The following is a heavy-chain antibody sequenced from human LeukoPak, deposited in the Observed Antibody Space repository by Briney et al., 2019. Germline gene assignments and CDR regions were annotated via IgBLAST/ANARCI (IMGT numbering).Heavy chain of an antibody. CDR2: ISNSGRN. V-gene: IGHV4-61*02. J-gene: IGHJ6*03. Sequence: SQALSLTCTDSSGFLDSGLFYWTCIRQPAGKGLEWIGRISNSGRNTYNPSLRGRGTITLETSKTYFSMKGTSVTDADTAIYCCARETEDTYCPSWGLDAPYYYIDAWGNGTTVTVSS. CDR3: ARETEDTYCPSWGLDAPYYYIDA. CDR1: SGFLDSGLFY. D-gene: IGHD3-16*01.